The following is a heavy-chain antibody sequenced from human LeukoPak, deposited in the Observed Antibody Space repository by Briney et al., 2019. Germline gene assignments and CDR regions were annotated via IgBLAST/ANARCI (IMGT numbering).Heavy chain of an antibody. CDR3: ARTPGTYYYGSGRPEDFDY. J-gene: IGHJ4*02. V-gene: IGHV3-11*06. CDR2: ISSSSSYT. CDR1: GFTFSDYY. D-gene: IGHD3-10*01. Sequence: GGSLRLSCAASGFTFSDYYMSWIRQAPGKGLEWVSYISSSSSYTNYADSVKGRFTISRDNAKNPLYLQMNSLRAEDTAVYYCARTPGTYYYGSGRPEDFDYWGQGTLVTVSS.